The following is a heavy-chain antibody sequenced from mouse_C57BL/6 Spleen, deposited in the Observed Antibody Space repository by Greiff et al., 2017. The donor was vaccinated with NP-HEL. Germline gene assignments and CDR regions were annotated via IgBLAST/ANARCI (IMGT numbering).Heavy chain of an antibody. CDR2: IDPSDSYT. V-gene: IGHV1-69*01. CDR1: GYTFTSYW. CDR3: ARGDYGSSLWYFDV. Sequence: QVQLQQPGAELVMPGASVKLSCKASGYTFTSYWMHWVKQRPGQGLEWIGEIDPSDSYTNYNQKFKGKSTLTVDKSSSTAYMQLSSLTSEDSAVYYCARGDYGSSLWYFDVWGTGTTVTVSS. D-gene: IGHD1-1*01. J-gene: IGHJ1*03.